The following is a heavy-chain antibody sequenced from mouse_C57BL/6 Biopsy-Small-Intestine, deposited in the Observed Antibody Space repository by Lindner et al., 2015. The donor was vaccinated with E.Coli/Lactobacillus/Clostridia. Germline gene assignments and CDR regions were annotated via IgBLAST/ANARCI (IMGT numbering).Heavy chain of an antibody. J-gene: IGHJ4*01. CDR1: GFSLTSYG. CDR2: IWPGGST. D-gene: IGHD1-1*01. CDR3: AKQRIYYYDGSLYYTMDY. Sequence: VQLQESGPVLVAPSQSLSITCTVSGFSLTSYGVHWIRQPPGKSLEWLGIIWPGGSTNYNSVFMSRLSISKDNSKSQVFLKMNSLQTDDTAMYYCAKQRIYYYDGSLYYTMDYWGQGTSVTVSS. V-gene: IGHV2-9*01.